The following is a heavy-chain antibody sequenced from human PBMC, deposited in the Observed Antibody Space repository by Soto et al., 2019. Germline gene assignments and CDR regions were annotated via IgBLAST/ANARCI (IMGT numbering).Heavy chain of an antibody. Sequence: SETLSLTCTVSYGSISSYYWSWIRQPAGSGLDWIGRIYFSGSTNYNPSLKSRITMSVDTSKNQFSLNLTSVTAADTAVYYCARAWDGDSTTLDNGMDVWGQATTVTVYS. J-gene: IGHJ6*02. CDR3: ARAWDGDSTTLDNGMDV. D-gene: IGHD4-17*01. CDR2: IYFSGST. CDR1: YGSISSYY. V-gene: IGHV4-4*07.